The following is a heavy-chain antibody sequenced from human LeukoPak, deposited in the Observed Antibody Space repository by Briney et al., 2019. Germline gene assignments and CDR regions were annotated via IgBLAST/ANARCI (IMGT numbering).Heavy chain of an antibody. J-gene: IGHJ5*02. CDR2: ISTSSSTI. CDR1: GFTFSSYS. V-gene: IGHV3-48*01. Sequence: GGSLRLSCAASGFTFSSYSMNWVRQAPGMGLEWVSYISTSSSTIYYADSVKGRFTISRDNGQNSLYLQMNSLRAEDSAVYYCARGSGSYSFNLLGFDPWGQGTLDTVSS. CDR3: ARGSGSYSFNLLGFDP. D-gene: IGHD1-26*01.